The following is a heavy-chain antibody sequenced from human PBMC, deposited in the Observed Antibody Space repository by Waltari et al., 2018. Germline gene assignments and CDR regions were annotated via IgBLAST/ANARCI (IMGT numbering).Heavy chain of an antibody. CDR1: GFTFSSDA. CDR2: TYSVGSST. V-gene: IGHV3-23*03. CDR3: AKGAGATEY. J-gene: IGHJ4*02. D-gene: IGHD1-26*01. Sequence: EVQLLESGGGLVQPGGSLKLSCAASGFTFSSDAMSWVRQAPGKGLEWVAITYSVGSSTWYANSVKDRFTISRDNSKNILYLQMNSLRADDTAVYYCAKGAGATEYWGQGALVTVSS.